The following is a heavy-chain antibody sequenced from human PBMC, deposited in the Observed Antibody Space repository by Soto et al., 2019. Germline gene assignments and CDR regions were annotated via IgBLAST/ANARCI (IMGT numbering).Heavy chain of an antibody. V-gene: IGHV1-69*13. J-gene: IGHJ6*02. D-gene: IGHD2-2*02. CDR3: AREGEYQPLYHPYGMDV. Sequence: ASVKVSRKASGGTFSSYAISWVRQAPGQGLEWMGGIIPIFGTANYAQKFQGRVTITADESTSTAYMELSSLRSEDTAVYYCAREGEYQPLYHPYGMDVWGQGTTVTVSS. CDR2: IIPIFGTA. CDR1: GGTFSSYA.